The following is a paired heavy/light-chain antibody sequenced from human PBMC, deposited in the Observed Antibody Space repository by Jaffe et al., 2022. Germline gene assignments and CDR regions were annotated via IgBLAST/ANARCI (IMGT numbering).Heavy chain of an antibody. CDR1: GGSISSGSYY. CDR2: IYTSGST. J-gene: IGHJ5*02. CDR3: ARDEGPDLIAVAGTGWFDP. V-gene: IGHV4-61*02. D-gene: IGHD6-19*01. Sequence: QVQLQESGPGLVKPSQTLSLTCTVSGGSISSGSYYWSWIRQPAGKGLEWIGRIYTSGSTNYNPSLKSRVTISVDTSKNQFSLKLSSVTAADTAVYYCARDEGPDLIAVAGTGWFDPWGQGTLVTVSS.
Light chain of an antibody. CDR3: QQYNNLGLT. Sequence: EIVMTQSPATLSVSPGERATLSCRASQSVSSNLAWYQQKPGQAPRLLIYGASTRATGIPARFSGSGSGTEFTLTISSLQSEDFAVYYCQQYNNLGLTFGQGTKVEIK. V-gene: IGKV3-15*01. CDR1: QSVSSN. CDR2: GAS. J-gene: IGKJ1*01.